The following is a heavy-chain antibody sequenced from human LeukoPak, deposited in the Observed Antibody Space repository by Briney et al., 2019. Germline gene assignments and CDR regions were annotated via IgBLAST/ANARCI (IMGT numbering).Heavy chain of an antibody. CDR1: GGSISSYY. V-gene: IGHV4-4*07. CDR3: ARGTTADYSNYPDAFDV. Sequence: NPSETLSLTCTVSGGSISSYYWSWIRQPAGKGLEWIGRIYTSGSTNYNPSLKSRVTMSVDTSKNQFSLKLSSVTAADTAVYYCARGTTADYSNYPDAFDVWGQGTMVTVSS. J-gene: IGHJ3*01. D-gene: IGHD4-11*01. CDR2: IYTSGST.